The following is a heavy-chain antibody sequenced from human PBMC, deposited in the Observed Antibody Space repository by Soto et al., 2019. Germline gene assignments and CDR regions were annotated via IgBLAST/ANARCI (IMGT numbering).Heavy chain of an antibody. J-gene: IGHJ3*02. D-gene: IGHD1-1*01. CDR1: GISLSTSGVG. CDR3: ARGLATLPVFAFDI. V-gene: IGHV2-5*01. CDR2: VYWNDDK. Sequence: SGPTLVNPTLTLTLTCTLSGISLSTSGVGLGWIRQTPGKALEWLALVYWNDDKHYSPSLKSRLTITKDTSKNQAILTMTNMDPADTATYYCARGLATLPVFAFDIWGQGTVVTVSS.